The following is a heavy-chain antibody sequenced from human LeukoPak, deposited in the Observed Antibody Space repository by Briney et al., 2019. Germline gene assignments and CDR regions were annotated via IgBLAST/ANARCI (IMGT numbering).Heavy chain of an antibody. CDR2: INRNGDNT. CDR3: ARGFRNGPFDC. V-gene: IGHV3-20*04. Sequence: PGGSLRLSCAASGFTVSSNYMSWVRQAPGKGLEWVSGINRNGDNTDYADSVKGRFTISRDNAKNSHFLQMNSLRVEDTAFYYCARGFRNGPFDCWGQGTLVTVSS. J-gene: IGHJ4*02. D-gene: IGHD2-8*01. CDR1: GFTVSSNY.